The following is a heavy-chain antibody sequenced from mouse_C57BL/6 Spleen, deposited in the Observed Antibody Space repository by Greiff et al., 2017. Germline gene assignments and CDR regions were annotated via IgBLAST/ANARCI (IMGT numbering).Heavy chain of an antibody. D-gene: IGHD1-1*01. CDR2: INPSTGGT. CDR1: GYSFTGYY. CDR3: ASDGSSYGDAMDY. V-gene: IGHV1-42*01. Sequence: VQLQQSGPELVKPGASVKISCKASGYSFTGYYMNWVKQSPEKSLEWIGEINPSTGGTTYNQKFKAKATLTVDKSSSTAYMQLKSLTAEDSAVYYCASDGSSYGDAMDYWGQGTSGTVSS. J-gene: IGHJ4*01.